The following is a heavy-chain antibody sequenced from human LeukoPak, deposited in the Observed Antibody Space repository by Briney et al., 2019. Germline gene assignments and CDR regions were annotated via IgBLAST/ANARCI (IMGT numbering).Heavy chain of an antibody. V-gene: IGHV3-48*04. CDR3: ARGLYRYSSGWHFDY. CDR1: GFTFSSYA. J-gene: IGHJ4*02. CDR2: IQSVSLTI. Sequence: GGSLRLSCAASGFTFSSYAMHWVRQVPGKGLEWVSYIQSVSLTIYYLDSVKGRFTISRDNAKNSLFLQMNSLRVEDTAVYYCARGLYRYSSGWHFDYWGQGILVTVSS. D-gene: IGHD6-19*01.